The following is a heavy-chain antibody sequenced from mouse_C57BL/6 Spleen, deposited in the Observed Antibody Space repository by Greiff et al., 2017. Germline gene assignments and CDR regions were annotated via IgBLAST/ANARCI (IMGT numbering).Heavy chain of an antibody. V-gene: IGHV10-1*01. Sequence: EVQLVESGGGLVQPKGSLKLSCAASGFSFNTYAMNWVRQAPGKGLEWVARIRSKSNNYATYYADSVKDRFTISRDDSESMLYLQMNNLKTEDTAMYYCVRHLGNCGAKDYWGQGTSVTVSS. CDR1: GFSFNTYA. J-gene: IGHJ4*01. CDR2: IRSKSNNYAT. CDR3: VRHLGNCGAKDY. D-gene: IGHD2-1*01.